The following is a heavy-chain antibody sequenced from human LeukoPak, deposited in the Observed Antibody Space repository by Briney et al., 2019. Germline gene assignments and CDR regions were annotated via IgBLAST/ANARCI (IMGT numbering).Heavy chain of an antibody. CDR2: ISYDGSNK. Sequence: GGSLRLSCAASGFTFSSYGMHWVRQAPDKGLEWVAVISYDGSNKYYADSVKGRFTISRDNSKNTLYLQMNSLRAEDTAVYYCAKDPYSSGWSGFDYWGQGTLVTVSS. CDR3: AKDPYSSGWSGFDY. CDR1: GFTFSSYG. V-gene: IGHV3-30*18. D-gene: IGHD6-19*01. J-gene: IGHJ4*02.